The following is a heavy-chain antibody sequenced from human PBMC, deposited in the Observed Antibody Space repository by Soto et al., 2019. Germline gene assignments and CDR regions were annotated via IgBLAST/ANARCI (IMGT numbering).Heavy chain of an antibody. J-gene: IGHJ4*02. V-gene: IGHV1-18*01. CDR2: ISAHNGNT. CDR3: AGGRYGEY. Sequence: QVHLVQSGAEVKKPGASVKVSCKGSGYGFTTYGITGVRQAPGQGLEWMAWISAHNGNTNYAQKLQGRVTVTRDTSTRPADMGLRRLRSDDTAGCYCAGGRYGEYWGQGAVVTVSS. D-gene: IGHD3-10*01. CDR1: GYGFTTYG.